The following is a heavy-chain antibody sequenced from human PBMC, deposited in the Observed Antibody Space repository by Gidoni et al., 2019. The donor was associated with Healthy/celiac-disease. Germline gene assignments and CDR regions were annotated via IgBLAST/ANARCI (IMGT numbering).Heavy chain of an antibody. Sequence: EVQLAETGGGLIQPGGSLRLSCAAPGFTVSSNYLSWVRQAPGKGLEWVSVIYSGGSTYYADSVKGRFTISRDNSKNTLYLQMNSLRAEDTAVYYCARWMGASHFDYWGQGTLVTVSS. V-gene: IGHV3-53*02. CDR2: IYSGGST. CDR1: GFTVSSNY. J-gene: IGHJ4*02. CDR3: ARWMGASHFDY. D-gene: IGHD1-26*01.